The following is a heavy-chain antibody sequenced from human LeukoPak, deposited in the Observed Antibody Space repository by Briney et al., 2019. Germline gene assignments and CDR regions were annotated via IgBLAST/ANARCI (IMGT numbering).Heavy chain of an antibody. CDR3: ARDTGGSNQRADH. D-gene: IGHD2-8*02. CDR1: GYTFTGYY. V-gene: IGHV1-2*02. J-gene: IGHJ4*02. CDR2: INPNSGDT. Sequence: ASVKVSCKASGYTFTGYYMLLVRQAPGHGLEWTGWINPNSGDTSYSQKFQGRVTMTRDASISTAYMDLGRLRSDDTAVFYCARDTGGSNQRADHWGQGTLVTVSS.